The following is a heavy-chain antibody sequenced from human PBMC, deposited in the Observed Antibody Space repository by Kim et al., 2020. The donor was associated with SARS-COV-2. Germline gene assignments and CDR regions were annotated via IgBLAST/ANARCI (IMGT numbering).Heavy chain of an antibody. V-gene: IGHV3-23*01. D-gene: IGHD6-19*01. J-gene: IGHJ2*01. CDR3: AKDRLENSGSSWYFDL. CDR1: GFTFSSYA. Sequence: GGSLRLSCAASGFTFSSYAMSWVRQAPGKGLEWVSAISGSGGSTYYADSVKGRFTISRDNSKNTLYLQMNSLRAEDTAVYYCAKDRLENSGSSWYFDLWGRGTLVTVSS. CDR2: ISGSGGST.